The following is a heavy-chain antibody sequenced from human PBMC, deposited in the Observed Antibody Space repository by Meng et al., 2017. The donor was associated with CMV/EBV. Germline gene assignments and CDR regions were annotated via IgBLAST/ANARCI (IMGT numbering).Heavy chain of an antibody. V-gene: IGHV3-30*02. CDR1: GFSFNYYG. J-gene: IGHJ4*02. CDR2: IRYDGSNK. D-gene: IGHD3-3*01. Sequence: GGSLRLSCAASGFSFNYYGMHWVRQAPDKGLKWVAFIRYDGSNKYYADSVKGRFTISRDNSKNTLYLQINSLRAEDTAVYYCAKDWSVGSEDFDCWGQGTLVTVSS. CDR3: AKDWSVGSEDFDC.